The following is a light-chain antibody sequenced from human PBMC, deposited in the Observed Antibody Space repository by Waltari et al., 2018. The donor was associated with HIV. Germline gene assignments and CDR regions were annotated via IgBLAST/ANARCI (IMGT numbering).Light chain of an antibody. CDR2: VNS. CDR3: QSYDSSLSVVV. J-gene: IGLJ2*01. CDR1: RSNIGAGYD. V-gene: IGLV1-40*01. Sequence: QSVLTQPPSVSGAPGQRVTIPCTGSRSNIGAGYDVHWYQQLPGTAHKPLTYVNSNRPAGVPDRFSGSKSGTSASLAITGLQAEDEADYYCQSYDSSLSVVVFGGGTKLTVL.